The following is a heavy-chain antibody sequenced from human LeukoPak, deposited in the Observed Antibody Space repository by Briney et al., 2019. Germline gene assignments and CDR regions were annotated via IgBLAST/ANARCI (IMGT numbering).Heavy chain of an antibody. D-gene: IGHD2-2*01. V-gene: IGHV4-34*01. Sequence: SETLSLTCAVYGGSFSGYYWSWIRQPPGKGLEWIGNMYYSGSTYYNPSLKSRVTISVDASRNLFSLKLSSVTAADTAVYYCATYHQRFDPWGQGTLVTVSS. CDR2: MYYSGST. J-gene: IGHJ5*02. CDR3: ATYHQRFDP. CDR1: GGSFSGYY.